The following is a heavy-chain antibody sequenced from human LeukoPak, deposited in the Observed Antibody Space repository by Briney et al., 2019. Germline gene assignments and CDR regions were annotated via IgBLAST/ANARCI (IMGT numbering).Heavy chain of an antibody. CDR3: ARGGGRYCDSVSCYSAYYFDY. CDR2: INTDTGNP. J-gene: IGHJ4*02. V-gene: IGHV7-4-1*02. CDR1: GYTFTDFA. D-gene: IGHD2-2*01. Sequence: GASVKVSCKSSGYTFTDFAINWVRQAPGQGLEWMGWINTDTGNPTYAQGFTGRFVLSLDTSVSTAYLRISSLKAEDTAVYYCARGGGRYCDSVSCYSAYYFDYWGQGTLVTVSS.